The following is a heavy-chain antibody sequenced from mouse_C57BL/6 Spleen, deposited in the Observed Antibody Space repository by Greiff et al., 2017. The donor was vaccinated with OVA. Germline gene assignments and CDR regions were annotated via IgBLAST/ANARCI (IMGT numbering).Heavy chain of an antibody. CDR1: GYSITSGYF. J-gene: IGHJ2*01. CDR3: ATQLGYFDY. D-gene: IGHD3-1*01. V-gene: IGHV3-6*01. CDR2: ISYDGSN. Sequence: EVQLQESGPGLVKPSQSLSLTCSVTGYSITSGYFWNWIRQFPGNKLEWMGYISYDGSNNYNPSFKNRISITRDTSKNQFFLKLNSVTTEDTATYYCATQLGYFDYWGQGTTLTVSS.